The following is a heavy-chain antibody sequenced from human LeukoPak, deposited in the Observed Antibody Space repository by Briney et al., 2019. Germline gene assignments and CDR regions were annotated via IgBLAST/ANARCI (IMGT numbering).Heavy chain of an antibody. CDR2: IYVSDSDT. V-gene: IGHV5-51*01. CDR3: SRPLYNDYGRLL. CDR1: GNTLIKYW. D-gene: IGHD4/OR15-4a*01. J-gene: IGHJ4*02. Sequence: GESLKISCRTSGNTLIKYWIGWVRQMPGKGLEWVGIIYVSDSDTTYSPSFQGQVTMAADKSTDTAYLQWSSLKASDTAMYYCSRPLYNDYGRLLWGQGTLVTVSS.